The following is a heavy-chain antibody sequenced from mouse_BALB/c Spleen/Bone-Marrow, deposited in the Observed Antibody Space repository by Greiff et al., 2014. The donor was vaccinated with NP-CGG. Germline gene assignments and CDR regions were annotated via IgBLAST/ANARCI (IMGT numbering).Heavy chain of an antibody. CDR1: GFNIKDTY. D-gene: IGHD1-1*01. CDR2: IDPANGNT. Sequence: EVKLEESGAELVKPGASVKLSCTASGFNIKDTYMHWVKQRPEQGLEWIGRIDPANGNTKYDPKFQGKATITADTSSNTAYLQLSSLTSEDTAVYYCANYYYGSSLFAHWGQGTLVTVSA. J-gene: IGHJ3*01. V-gene: IGHV14-3*02. CDR3: ANYYYGSSLFAH.